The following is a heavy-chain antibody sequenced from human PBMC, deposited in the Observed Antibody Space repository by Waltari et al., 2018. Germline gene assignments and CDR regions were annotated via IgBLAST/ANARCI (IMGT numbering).Heavy chain of an antibody. Sequence: EVHLVESGGGLVQPGGSLRLSCAASGFTFSTYWMTWVRQAPGKGLEWLANIKGDGSQKNYVDSVKGRFTISRDTANNSLYLQMNSLGAEDTAVYYCARDPHYSNFDYWGQGTLVTVAS. CDR2: IKGDGSQK. J-gene: IGHJ4*02. D-gene: IGHD4-4*01. V-gene: IGHV3-7*01. CDR3: ARDPHYSNFDY. CDR1: GFTFSTYW.